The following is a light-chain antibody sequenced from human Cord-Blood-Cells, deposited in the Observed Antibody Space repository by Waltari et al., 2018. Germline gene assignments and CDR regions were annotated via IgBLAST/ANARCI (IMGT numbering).Light chain of an antibody. CDR1: SSDVGSYNL. CDR3: CSYAGSSTLWV. CDR2: EGS. V-gene: IGLV2-23*01. Sequence: QSALTQPASVSGSPGQSITISCTGTSSDVGSYNLLSWYHQHPGKAPNLMIYEGSKRPSGVSNRFSGPKSGNTASLTISGLQAEDEADYYCCSYAGSSTLWVFGGGTKLTVL. J-gene: IGLJ3*02.